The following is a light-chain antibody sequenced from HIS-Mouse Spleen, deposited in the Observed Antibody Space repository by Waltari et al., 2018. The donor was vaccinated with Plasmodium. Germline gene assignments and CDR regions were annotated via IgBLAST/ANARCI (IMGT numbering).Light chain of an antibody. V-gene: IGKV3-11*01. Sequence: EIVLTQSPATLSLSPGERDTLSCRASQSVSSYLAWYQQKPGQAPRLLIYDASNRATGIPARFSGSGSGTDFTLTISSLEPEDFAVYYCQQRSNWPPYMYTFGQGTKLEIK. CDR2: DAS. J-gene: IGKJ2*01. CDR3: QQRSNWPPYMYT. CDR1: QSVSSY.